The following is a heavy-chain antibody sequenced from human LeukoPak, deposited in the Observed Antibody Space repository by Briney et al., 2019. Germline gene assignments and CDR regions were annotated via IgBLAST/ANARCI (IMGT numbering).Heavy chain of an antibody. CDR3: ATRCTNGVCYKAYYMDV. D-gene: IGHD2-8*01. CDR2: INLNGGAT. V-gene: IGHV1-2*02. Sequence: KPGASVKVSCKASGYTLTSYYLHWVRQAPGQGLEWLGWINLNGGATLSAQKFQGRVTMTRDASISTAYMELSGLRSDDTAVYYCATRCTNGVCYKAYYMDVWGKGTTVTVSS. J-gene: IGHJ6*03. CDR1: GYTLTSYY.